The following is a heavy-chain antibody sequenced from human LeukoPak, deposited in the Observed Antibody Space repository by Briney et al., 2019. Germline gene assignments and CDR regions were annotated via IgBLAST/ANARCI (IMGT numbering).Heavy chain of an antibody. J-gene: IGHJ4*02. CDR1: GFTFSDYY. CDR2: ISSSGSTI. D-gene: IGHD3-22*01. V-gene: IGHV3-11*04. Sequence: GGSLRLACAASGFTFSDYYMSWIRQAPGKGLEWVSYISSSGSTIYYADSVKGRFTISRDNSKNTLYLQMNSLRAEDTAVYYCAKDRLPGKYYYDTSGFDYWGQGTLVTVSS. CDR3: AKDRLPGKYYYDTSGFDY.